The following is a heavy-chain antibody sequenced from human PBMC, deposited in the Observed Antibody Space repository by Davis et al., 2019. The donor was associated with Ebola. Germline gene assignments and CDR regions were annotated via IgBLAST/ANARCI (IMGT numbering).Heavy chain of an antibody. CDR1: GFTFSSYS. V-gene: IGHV3-21*01. Sequence: GGSLRLSCAAFGFTFSSYSMNWVRQAPGKGLEWVSSISSSSSYIYYADSVKGRFTISRDNAKNSLYLQMNSLRAEDTAVYYCARDGDIVVVDGMDVWGKGTTVTVSS. CDR3: ARDGDIVVVDGMDV. D-gene: IGHD2-15*01. J-gene: IGHJ6*04. CDR2: ISSSSSYI.